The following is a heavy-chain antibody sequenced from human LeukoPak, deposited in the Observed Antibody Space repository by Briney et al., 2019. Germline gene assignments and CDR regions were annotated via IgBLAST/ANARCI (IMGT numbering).Heavy chain of an antibody. CDR1: GFTFSSYG. CDR3: AKCGGGGSCYGMDV. D-gene: IGHD2-15*01. CDR2: ISYDGSNK. Sequence: GGSLRLSCAASGFTFSSYGMHWVRQAPGKGLEWVAVISYDGSNKYYADSVKGRFTISRDNSKNTLYLQMNSLRAEDTAVYYCAKCGGGGSCYGMDVWGKGTTVTVSS. V-gene: IGHV3-30*18. J-gene: IGHJ6*04.